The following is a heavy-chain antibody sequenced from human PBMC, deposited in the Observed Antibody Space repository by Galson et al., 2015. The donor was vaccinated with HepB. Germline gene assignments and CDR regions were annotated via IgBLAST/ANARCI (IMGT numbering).Heavy chain of an antibody. D-gene: IGHD5-24*01. CDR2: VQNSGTT. J-gene: IGHJ4*02. V-gene: IGHV4-59*01. Sequence: ETLSLTCTVSGGSIGGYYWSWIRQPPGKGLGWIGYVQNSGTTNYNPSLQSRVTISVDTSKNQFSLKISSVTAADTAVYYCARDGDGDNFSYWGQGTLVTVSS. CDR1: GGSIGGYY. CDR3: ARDGDGDNFSY.